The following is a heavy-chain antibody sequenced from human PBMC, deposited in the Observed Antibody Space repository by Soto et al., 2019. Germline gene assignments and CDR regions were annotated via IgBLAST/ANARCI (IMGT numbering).Heavy chain of an antibody. D-gene: IGHD3-3*01. J-gene: IGHJ6*02. CDR3: ATDGSSRSTIFGVPLGGGMDF. CDR2: ISYDGSNK. CDR1: GFTFSSYG. Sequence: QVQLVESGGGVVQPGRSLRLSCAASGFTFSSYGMHWVRQAPGKGLEWVAVISYDGSNKYYADSVKGRINISRDNSKNGLYQQMNSLIAEDTAVDYGATDGSSRSTIFGVPLGGGMDFWGQGTTVTVSS. V-gene: IGHV3-30*03.